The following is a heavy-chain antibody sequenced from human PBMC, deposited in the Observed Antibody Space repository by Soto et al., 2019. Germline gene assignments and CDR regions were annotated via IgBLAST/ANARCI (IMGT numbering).Heavy chain of an antibody. CDR1: GFTFDDYA. CDR2: ISWNSGSI. CDR3: AKDAITMVRGVISYYGMDV. V-gene: IGHV3-9*01. Sequence: EVQLVESEGGLVQPGRSLRLSCAASGFTFDDYAIHWVRQAPGKGLEWVSGISWNSGSIGYADSVKGRFTISRDNAKNSLYLQMNSLRAEDTALYYCAKDAITMVRGVISYYGMDVWGQGTTVTVSS. D-gene: IGHD3-10*01. J-gene: IGHJ6*02.